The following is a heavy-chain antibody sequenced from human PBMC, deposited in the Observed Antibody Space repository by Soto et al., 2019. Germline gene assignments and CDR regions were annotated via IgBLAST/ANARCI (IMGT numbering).Heavy chain of an antibody. Sequence: PGESLKISCKASGYGFTSFWIAWVRQTPGKGLEWLGSIYPGDSETRYSPSFQGQVTISADKSITTAYLQWSSLKAPDTAMYYCAKQHPLDSHGWFNWGQRTLVTVSS. D-gene: IGHD3-10*01. J-gene: IGHJ4*02. CDR1: GYGFTSFW. CDR2: IYPGDSET. CDR3: AKQHPLDSHGWFN. V-gene: IGHV5-51*01.